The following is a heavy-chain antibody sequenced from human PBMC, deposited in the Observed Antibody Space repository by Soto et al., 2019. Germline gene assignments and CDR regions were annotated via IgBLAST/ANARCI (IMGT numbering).Heavy chain of an antibody. V-gene: IGHV4-31*03. D-gene: IGHD3-22*01. CDR2: IYYTGSA. CDR3: ARSPGVEIVYGSWFDT. Sequence: QVQLQESGPGLVKPSQTLSLSCTVSGDSIGSGGFYWTWIRQHPRKGPEWIGHIYYTGSAYYNPSLRGRASMSVDTSKNQFSLRLYSVTAADTAVYYCARSPGVEIVYGSWFDTWGQGTQVTVAS. CDR1: GDSIGSGGFY. J-gene: IGHJ5*02.